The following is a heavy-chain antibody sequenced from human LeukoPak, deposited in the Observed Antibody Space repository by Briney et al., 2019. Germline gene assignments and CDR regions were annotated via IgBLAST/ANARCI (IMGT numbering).Heavy chain of an antibody. D-gene: IGHD6-13*01. CDR3: ATESKRYSSPDY. CDR1: GYTLTELS. Sequence: ASVKVSCKVSGYTLTELSMHWVRQAPGKGLEWMGGFDPEDGETIYTQKFQGRVTMTEDTSTDTAYMELSSLRSEDTAVYYCATESKRYSSPDYWGQGTLVTVSS. CDR2: FDPEDGET. V-gene: IGHV1-24*01. J-gene: IGHJ4*02.